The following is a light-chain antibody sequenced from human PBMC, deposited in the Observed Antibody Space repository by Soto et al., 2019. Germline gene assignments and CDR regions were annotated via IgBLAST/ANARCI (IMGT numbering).Light chain of an antibody. CDR3: QQYVTWPRT. CDR1: QSISSY. J-gene: IGKJ4*01. Sequence: DSQMTQSPAALSASVGDRVTITCRASQSISSYLNWYQQKPGTAPKLLIYAASSLQSGVPSRFSGSGSGTDFTLTISCLQSEDFATYYCQQYVTWPRTFGGGTKVDIK. V-gene: IGKV1-39*01. CDR2: AAS.